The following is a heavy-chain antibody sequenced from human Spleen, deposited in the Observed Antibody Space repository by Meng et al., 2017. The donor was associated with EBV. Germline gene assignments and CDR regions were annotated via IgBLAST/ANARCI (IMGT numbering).Heavy chain of an antibody. J-gene: IGHJ5*02. Sequence: LQVSRPGRERPWGTLTLTCVVSGGSISSGNWWSLVRQPPGKGLEWIGEIFHTETTNYNPSLKGRVTVSLDKSRNQFFLKLSSVTAADTAVYYCARTIYGDYPRIDPWGQGTLVTVSS. CDR2: IFHTETT. V-gene: IGHV4-4*02. CDR1: GGSISSGNW. D-gene: IGHD4-17*01. CDR3: ARTIYGDYPRIDP.